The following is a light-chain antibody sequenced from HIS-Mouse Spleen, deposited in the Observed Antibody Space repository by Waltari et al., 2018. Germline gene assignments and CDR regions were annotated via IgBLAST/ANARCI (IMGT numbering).Light chain of an antibody. V-gene: IGLV2-14*03. CDR1: SSDVGGYTY. CDR2: AVS. J-gene: IGLJ3*02. CDR3: SSYTSSSTWV. Sequence: QSALTQPASVSGSPGQSITISCPGTSSDVGGYTYVSCYQHHPGKAPKLMIYAVSNRPSGVSNRFSGSKSGNTASLTISGLQAEDEADYYCSSYTSSSTWVFGGGTKLTVL.